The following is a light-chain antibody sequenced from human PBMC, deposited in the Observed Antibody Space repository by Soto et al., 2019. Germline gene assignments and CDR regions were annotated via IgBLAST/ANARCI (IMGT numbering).Light chain of an antibody. Sequence: DIQMTQSPSSLSASVGDRVTITCRASQSISSYLNWYQQKPGNAPNLLIYAASSLQSGVPSRFSGSGSGTDFTLTISSLQPEDFATYYCQESDSFLTFGGGTKVDIK. CDR3: QESDSFLT. J-gene: IGKJ4*01. CDR2: AAS. CDR1: QSISSY. V-gene: IGKV1-39*01.